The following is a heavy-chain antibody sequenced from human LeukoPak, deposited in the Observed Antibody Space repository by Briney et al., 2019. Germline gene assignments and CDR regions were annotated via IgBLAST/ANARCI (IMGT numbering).Heavy chain of an antibody. Sequence: SETLSLTCTVSGGSISSYYWSWIRQPAGKGLEWIGRIYTSGSTNYNPSLKSRVTISVDTSKNQFSLKLSSVTAADTAVYYCARGCSSASCLTWGLDYWGQGTLVTVSS. J-gene: IGHJ4*02. CDR2: IYTSGST. CDR3: ARGCSSASCLTWGLDY. D-gene: IGHD2-2*01. CDR1: GGSISSYY. V-gene: IGHV4-4*07.